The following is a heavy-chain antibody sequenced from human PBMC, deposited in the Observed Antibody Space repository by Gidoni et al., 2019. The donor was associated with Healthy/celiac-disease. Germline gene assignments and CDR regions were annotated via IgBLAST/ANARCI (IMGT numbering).Heavy chain of an antibody. V-gene: IGHV3-74*01. D-gene: IGHD6-19*01. CDR2: INSDGSST. CDR3: ARTMTRYSYSSGWYV. J-gene: IGHJ6*02. CDR1: GFTFSSYG. Sequence: EVQLVESGGGLVKTGGSLRLSCAAAGFTFSSYGMHWVRQAPGKGLVWVARINSDGSSTSYADAVKGRFTISRDNAKNTLYLQMNSLRAEDTAVYYCARTMTRYSYSSGWYVWGQGTTVTVSS.